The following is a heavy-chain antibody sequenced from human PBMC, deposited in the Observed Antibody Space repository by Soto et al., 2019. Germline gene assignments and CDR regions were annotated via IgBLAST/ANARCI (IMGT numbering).Heavy chain of an antibody. V-gene: IGHV3-23*01. J-gene: IGHJ6*02. D-gene: IGHD3-9*01. CDR1: GFTFTSYA. CDR3: AKGGYDILTGPAGVDV. Sequence: EVQLLESGGGLVQPGGSLRLSCAASGFTFTSYAMSWVRQAPGKGLEWVSAISGSGGSTYYADSVKGRFTISRDNSKNTLYLQMNSLRAEDTAVYYCAKGGYDILTGPAGVDVWGQGTTVTVSS. CDR2: ISGSGGST.